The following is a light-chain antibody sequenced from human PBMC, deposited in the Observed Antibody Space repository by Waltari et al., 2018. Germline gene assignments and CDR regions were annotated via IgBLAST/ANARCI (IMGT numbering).Light chain of an antibody. V-gene: IGKV4-1*01. J-gene: IGKJ4*01. Sequence: DIVMTQSPDSLAVSLGERATINCKSSQSVLYSSNNKNYLAWYQQKPGQPPKLLIYWASTRESGVPDRFSCSGSGTDFTLTISSLHAEDVAVYYCQQYYSTLSLTFGGGTKVEIK. CDR2: WAS. CDR1: QSVLYSSNNKNY. CDR3: QQYYSTLSLT.